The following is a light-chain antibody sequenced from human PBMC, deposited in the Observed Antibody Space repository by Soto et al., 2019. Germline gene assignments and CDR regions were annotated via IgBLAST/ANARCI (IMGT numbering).Light chain of an antibody. J-gene: IGKJ1*01. V-gene: IGKV1-17*01. CDR3: HQYDTYS. Sequence: DIQMTQSPSSLSASVGDRVTVTCRASQGIGNDLGWYQQKPGKAPKRLIYAASSLQSGVPSRFSGSGSGTEFTLTISSLQPDDFATYFCHQYDTYSFGQGTKVDIK. CDR2: AAS. CDR1: QGIGND.